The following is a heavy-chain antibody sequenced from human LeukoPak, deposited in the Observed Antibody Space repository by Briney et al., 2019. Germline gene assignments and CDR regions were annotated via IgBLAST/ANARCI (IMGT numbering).Heavy chain of an antibody. Sequence: ASVKVSCKASGGTFSSYAISWVRQAPGQGLEWMGGIIPIFGTANYAQKFQGRVTMTEDTSTDTAYMELSSLRSEDTAVYYCAITPTELDTGGFDYWGQGTLVTVSS. D-gene: IGHD6-13*01. J-gene: IGHJ4*02. CDR3: AITPTELDTGGFDY. CDR1: GGTFSSYA. CDR2: IIPIFGTA. V-gene: IGHV1-69*06.